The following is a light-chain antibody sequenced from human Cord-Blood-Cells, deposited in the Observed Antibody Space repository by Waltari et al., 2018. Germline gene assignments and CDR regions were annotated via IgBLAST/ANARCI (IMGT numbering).Light chain of an antibody. J-gene: IGKJ4*01. Sequence: LSLSPGERATLSCRASQSVSSYLAWYQQKPGQAPRLLIYDASNRATGIPARFSGSGSGTDFTLTISSLEPEDFAVYYCQQRSNWPPLTFGGGTKVEIK. V-gene: IGKV3-11*01. CDR3: QQRSNWPPLT. CDR1: QSVSSY. CDR2: DAS.